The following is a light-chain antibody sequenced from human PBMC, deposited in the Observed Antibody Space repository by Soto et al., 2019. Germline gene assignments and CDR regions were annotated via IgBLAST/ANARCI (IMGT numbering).Light chain of an antibody. CDR3: QFYGSSLIT. J-gene: IGKJ5*01. V-gene: IGKV3-20*01. CDR2: GAS. CDR1: QSVSRSY. Sequence: EIVLTQSPGTLSLSPGERATLSCRASQSVSRSYLDWYQQKPGQAPRLLIYGASSRATGIPERFSGSGSGTDFTLTISRLEPEDFAVYYCQFYGSSLITFGQGTRLDIK.